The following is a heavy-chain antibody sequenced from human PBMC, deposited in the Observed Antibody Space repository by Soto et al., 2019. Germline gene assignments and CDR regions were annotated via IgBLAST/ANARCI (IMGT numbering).Heavy chain of an antibody. D-gene: IGHD3-16*02. V-gene: IGHV2-5*02. CDR3: AHTSMITFGGVIPDAFDI. CDR1: GFSLSTSGVG. Sequence: QITLKESGPTLVKPTQTLTLTCTFSGFSLSTSGVGVGWIRQPPGKPLEWLALIYWDDDKRYSPSLKSRLTITKDTSKSQVVRTMTNMDPVDTATYYCAHTSMITFGGVIPDAFDIWGQGTMVTVSS. J-gene: IGHJ3*02. CDR2: IYWDDDK.